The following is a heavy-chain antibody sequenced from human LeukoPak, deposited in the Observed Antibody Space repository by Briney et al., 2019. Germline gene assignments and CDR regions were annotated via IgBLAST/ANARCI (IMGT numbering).Heavy chain of an antibody. CDR3: ARANTVVTHFDY. V-gene: IGHV1-69*13. CDR1: GGTFSSYA. D-gene: IGHD4-23*01. Sequence: ASVKVSCKASGGTFSSYAISWVRQAPGQGLEWMGGIIPIFGTANYAQKFQGRVKITADESTSTAYMELSSLRSEDTAVYYCARANTVVTHFDYWGQGTLVTVSS. J-gene: IGHJ4*02. CDR2: IIPIFGTA.